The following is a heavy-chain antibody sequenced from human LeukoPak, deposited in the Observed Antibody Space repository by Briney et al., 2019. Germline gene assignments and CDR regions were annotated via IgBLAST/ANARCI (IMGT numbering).Heavy chain of an antibody. V-gene: IGHV3-23*01. D-gene: IGHD3-9*01. CDR2: IGASGGST. CDR3: AKAEGYDILTGLDY. J-gene: IGHJ4*02. CDR1: GFTFSSYA. Sequence: GGSLRLSCATSGFTFSSYAMSWVRQAPGKGLEWVSGIGASGGSTYYADSVKGRFTISRDNSKNALYLQMNSLRTEDTAVYYCAKAEGYDILTGLDYWGQGTLVTVSS.